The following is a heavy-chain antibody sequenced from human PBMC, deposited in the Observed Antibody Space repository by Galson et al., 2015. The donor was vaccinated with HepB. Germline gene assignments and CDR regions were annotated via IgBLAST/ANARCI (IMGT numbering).Heavy chain of an antibody. D-gene: IGHD5-24*01. Sequence: SETLSLTCTVSGDSVSNYYWSWIRQPPGKGLEWLGHIYYSGSTNYNPPLRSRLTISLDTSKNQFSLKLTSVTAADTAVYHCAKVWIGYSDRIEIPYAWYFDVWGRGALVTVSS. CDR2: IYYSGST. J-gene: IGHJ2*01. CDR3: AKVWIGYSDRIEIPYAWYFDV. V-gene: IGHV4-59*02. CDR1: GDSVSNYY.